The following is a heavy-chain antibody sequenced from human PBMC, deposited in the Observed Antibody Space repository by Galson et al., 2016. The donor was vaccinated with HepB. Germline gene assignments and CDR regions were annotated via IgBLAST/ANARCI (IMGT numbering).Heavy chain of an antibody. Sequence: ETLSLTCTVSGGSISSYYWTWIRQPPGKGLEWIGYMYYLGSTNYNPSLKSRATISIDTSKNQFSLRLSSVSAADTAVYYCATSEGGTMVRGVIVRRYYYGLDVWGQGTTVTVSS. J-gene: IGHJ6*02. D-gene: IGHD3-10*01. CDR1: GGSISSYY. CDR3: ATSEGGTMVRGVIVRRYYYGLDV. V-gene: IGHV4-59*01. CDR2: MYYLGST.